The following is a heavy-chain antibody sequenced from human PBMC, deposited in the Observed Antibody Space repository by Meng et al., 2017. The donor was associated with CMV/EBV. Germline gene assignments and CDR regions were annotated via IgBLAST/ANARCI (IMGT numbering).Heavy chain of an antibody. D-gene: IGHD5-24*01. CDR3: ARMPRDGYNYIDY. Sequence: QGQLVQPGAGVKKPGSSVKVSCKASGGTFSSYAISWVRQAPGQGLEWMGGIIPIFGTANYAQKFQGRVTITADESTSTAYMELSSLRSEDTAVYYCARMPRDGYNYIDYWGQGTLVTVSS. CDR1: GGTFSSYA. CDR2: IIPIFGTA. J-gene: IGHJ4*02. V-gene: IGHV1-69*12.